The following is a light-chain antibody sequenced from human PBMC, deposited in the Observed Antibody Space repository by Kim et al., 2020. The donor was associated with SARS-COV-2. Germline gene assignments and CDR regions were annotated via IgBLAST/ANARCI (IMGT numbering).Light chain of an antibody. CDR2: AAS. J-gene: IGKJ4*01. V-gene: IGKV1-33*01. CDR1: QDISNL. Sequence: DIQMTQSPSSLSASVGDIVTITCQASQDISNLLNWYQQKPEKAPKFLIYAASNLETGVPSRFSGSGSGTDFTFTISSLQPEDFATYYCQQYDNYPRTFGGGTKVDIK. CDR3: QQYDNYPRT.